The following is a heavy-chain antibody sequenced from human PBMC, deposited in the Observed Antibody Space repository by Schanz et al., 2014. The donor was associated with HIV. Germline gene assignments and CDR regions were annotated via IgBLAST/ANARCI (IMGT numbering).Heavy chain of an antibody. CDR1: GFPLRDYG. CDR3: AKDLVPIMIVGVLGAFDI. V-gene: IGHV3-30*18. CDR2: MSYDGVRK. D-gene: IGHD3-22*01. J-gene: IGHJ3*02. Sequence: VHLVESGGGLVQPGGSLRLSCATTGFPLRDYGMHWVRQAPGKGLEWVAVMSYDGVRKYLGDSVKGRFTISRDNSKNTLYLQMNSLRAEDTAVYYCAKDLVPIMIVGVLGAFDIWGQGTMVTVSS.